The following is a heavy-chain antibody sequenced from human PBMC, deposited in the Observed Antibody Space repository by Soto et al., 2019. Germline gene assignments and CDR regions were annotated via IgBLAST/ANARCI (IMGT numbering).Heavy chain of an antibody. CDR1: GFTFSAFP. CDR2: ISYDGRNE. CDR3: AKGVVREPAYFDS. V-gene: IGHV3-30*18. J-gene: IGHJ4*02. Sequence: XVSLRLSCAVSGFTFSAFPMFWVRQAPGKGLEWVAFISYDGRNEDYADSVKGRFTISRDNSKNTLYLQMNSLSSEDTAVYYCAKGVVREPAYFDSWGQGTLVTVPS. D-gene: IGHD3-10*01.